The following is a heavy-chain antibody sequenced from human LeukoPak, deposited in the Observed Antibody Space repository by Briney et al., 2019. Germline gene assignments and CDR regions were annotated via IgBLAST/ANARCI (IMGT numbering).Heavy chain of an antibody. D-gene: IGHD4-23*01. J-gene: IGHJ4*02. CDR1: GFTFSSAW. CDR2: IKTKTDGGTT. CDR3: ANIFGGNSHRSDY. V-gene: IGHV3-15*01. Sequence: GGSLRLSCAASGFTFSSAWMSWVRQAPGQGLEWLGRIKTKTDGGTTDYAAPVKGRFTISRDDSKDTLYLQMNSLKSDDTAVYYCANIFGGNSHRSDYWGQGTLTVSS.